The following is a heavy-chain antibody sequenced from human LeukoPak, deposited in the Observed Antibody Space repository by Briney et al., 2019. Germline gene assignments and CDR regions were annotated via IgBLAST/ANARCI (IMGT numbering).Heavy chain of an antibody. CDR1: GFTFSGYW. CDR2: IKHDGSDK. D-gene: IGHD3-16*01. V-gene: IGHV3-7*01. CDR3: ARDRGTQSDY. Sequence: GGSLRLSCAASGFTFSGYWMSWVRQAPGKGLEWVANIKHDGSDKYYVDSVKGRFTISRDNAKNSLYLQMNSLRAEDTGVYYCARDRGTQSDYWGQGTLVTVSS. J-gene: IGHJ4*02.